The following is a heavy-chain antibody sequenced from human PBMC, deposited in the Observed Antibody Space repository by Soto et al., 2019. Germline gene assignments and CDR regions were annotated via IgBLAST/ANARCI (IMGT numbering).Heavy chain of an antibody. CDR2: ISDDGTRK. J-gene: IGHJ6*02. CDR3: LKDRGTEGYGIDV. CDR1: GFTSSSYG. V-gene: IGHV3-30*18. D-gene: IGHD2-15*01. Sequence: GGALRLPCAASGFTSSSYGVHWVRQAPSRGLEWVAVISDDGTRKHYGDSVKGRFTISRDNSQNTLYLQMNSLRAEDTAVYYFLKDRGTEGYGIDVSGQGTTVIVSS.